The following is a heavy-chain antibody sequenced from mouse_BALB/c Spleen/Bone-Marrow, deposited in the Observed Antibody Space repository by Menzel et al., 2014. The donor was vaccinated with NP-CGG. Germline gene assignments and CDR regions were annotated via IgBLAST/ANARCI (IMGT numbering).Heavy chain of an antibody. CDR2: IYPGGGNT. D-gene: IGHD1-1*01. J-gene: IGHJ3*01. CDR1: GYTFTSYW. Sequence: GSELVRPGASVKLSCKASGYTFTSYWVHWVKQRHGQGLEWIGNIYPGGGNTNYDENFKSKGTLTVDTSSSTASMPPSSLTSEGSALYYCARGGSNPFAYWGQGTLFTVSA. V-gene: IGHV1S22*01. CDR3: ARGGSNPFAY.